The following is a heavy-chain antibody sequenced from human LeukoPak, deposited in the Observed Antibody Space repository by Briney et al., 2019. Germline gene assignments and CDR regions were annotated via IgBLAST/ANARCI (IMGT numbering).Heavy chain of an antibody. D-gene: IGHD3-10*01. CDR2: IIPHNGNS. CDR1: GYTFPNYA. J-gene: IGHJ4*02. CDR3: ARYNTLLRGVTTSDY. V-gene: IGHV1-18*01. Sequence: GTPVKVSCRASGYTFPNYAITWVRQAPGQRLEWMGWIIPHNGNSNYAQKFQGRVTMTTDTSTSTAYMELRSLRFDDTAVYYCARYNTLLRGVTTSDYWGQGTLVTVSS.